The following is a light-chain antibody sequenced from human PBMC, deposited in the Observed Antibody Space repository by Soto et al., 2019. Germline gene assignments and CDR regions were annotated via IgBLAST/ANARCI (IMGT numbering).Light chain of an antibody. CDR3: QRYGSSPLYA. V-gene: IGKV3-20*01. CDR1: QTINTEF. Sequence: EIVLTQSPGTLSLSPGERATFSCRTSQTINTEFLAWYQQRPGLAPRLLIHGTSNRATGIPDRFSGNGSGTDVTLTISALEPEDFAVYYCQRYGSSPLYAFGQGTKLEI. CDR2: GTS. J-gene: IGKJ2*01.